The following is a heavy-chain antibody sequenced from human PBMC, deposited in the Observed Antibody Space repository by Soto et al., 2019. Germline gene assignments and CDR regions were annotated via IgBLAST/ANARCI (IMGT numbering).Heavy chain of an antibody. V-gene: IGHV3-30-3*01. CDR1: GFTFSSYA. J-gene: IGHJ4*02. D-gene: IGHD3-10*01. Sequence: QVQLVESGGGVVQPGRSLRLSCAASGFTFSSYAMNWVRQAPGKGLEWVAVISYDGSNKYYADSVKGRFTISRDNSKNTLYLQMISLRAEDTAVYYCSRDRRGFDYWGQGTLVTVSS. CDR3: SRDRRGFDY. CDR2: ISYDGSNK.